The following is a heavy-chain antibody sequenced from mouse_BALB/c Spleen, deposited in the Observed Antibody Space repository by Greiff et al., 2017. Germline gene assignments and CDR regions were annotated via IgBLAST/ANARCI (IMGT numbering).Heavy chain of an antibody. Sequence: DVKLVESGGGLVQPGGSRKLSCAASGFTFRSFGMHWVRQAPEKGLEWVAYISSGSSTIYYADTVKGRFTISRDNPKNTLFLQMTSLRSEDTAMYYCARDHYYGSSPYAMDYWGQGTSVTVSS. V-gene: IGHV5-17*02. D-gene: IGHD1-1*01. J-gene: IGHJ4*01. CDR1: GFTFRSFG. CDR2: ISSGSSTI. CDR3: ARDHYYGSSPYAMDY.